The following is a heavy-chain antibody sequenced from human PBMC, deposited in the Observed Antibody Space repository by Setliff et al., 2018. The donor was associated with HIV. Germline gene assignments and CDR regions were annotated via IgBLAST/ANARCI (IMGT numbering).Heavy chain of an antibody. Sequence: GESLKISCVASGFTFSTYSMNWVRQAPGKGLEWVSSISSNSNYIYYADSVKGRFTIPRDNAENSLYLQMNSLRAEDTAVYYCARDVSYSFHYYYYMDVWGKGTTVTVSS. J-gene: IGHJ6*03. CDR2: ISSNSNYI. D-gene: IGHD1-26*01. V-gene: IGHV3-21*01. CDR1: GFTFSTYS. CDR3: ARDVSYSFHYYYYMDV.